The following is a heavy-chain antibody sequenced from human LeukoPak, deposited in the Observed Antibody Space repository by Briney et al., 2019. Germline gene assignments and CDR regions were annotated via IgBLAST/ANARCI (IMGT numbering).Heavy chain of an antibody. CDR3: ARGLIASVGTLDY. Sequence: ASMKVSCKASGYTFIGYYMHWVRQAPGQGLEWMGWINPNSGGTNYAQKFQGRVTMTRDTSISTAYMELSRLRSDDTAVYYCARGLIASVGTLDYWGQGTLVTVSS. V-gene: IGHV1-2*02. CDR1: GYTFIGYY. D-gene: IGHD6-13*01. J-gene: IGHJ4*02. CDR2: INPNSGGT.